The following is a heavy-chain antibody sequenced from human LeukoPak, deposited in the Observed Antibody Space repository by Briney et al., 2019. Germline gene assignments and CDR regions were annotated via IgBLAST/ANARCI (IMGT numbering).Heavy chain of an antibody. D-gene: IGHD6-19*01. J-gene: IGHJ4*01. Sequence: PSETLSLTCSVSGGSISTYYWSWIRQPPGKGLEWIAQIHTSGSTNFNASLKSRVSISMDTPNNQFSLMISSVTAADTAIYYCAGRGLSTGWTFDYWGHGTLVTVSS. CDR3: AGRGLSTGWTFDY. V-gene: IGHV4-4*09. CDR2: IHTSGST. CDR1: GGSISTYY.